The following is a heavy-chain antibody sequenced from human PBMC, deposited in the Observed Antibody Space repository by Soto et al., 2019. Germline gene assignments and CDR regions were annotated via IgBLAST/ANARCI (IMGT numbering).Heavy chain of an antibody. Sequence: EVQLLESGGGLVQPGGSLRLSCAASGFTFSSYAMSWVRQAPGKGLEWVSAISGSGGTTYYVDSVKGRSTISRDNSKNTLYLQMNSLRAEDTAIYYCAKARSTSLYGVDVWGQGTTVTVSS. CDR2: ISGSGGTT. D-gene: IGHD2-2*01. J-gene: IGHJ6*02. V-gene: IGHV3-23*01. CDR1: GFTFSSYA. CDR3: AKARSTSLYGVDV.